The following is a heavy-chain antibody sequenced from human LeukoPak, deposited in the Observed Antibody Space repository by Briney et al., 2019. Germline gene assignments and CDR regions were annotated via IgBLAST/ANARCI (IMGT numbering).Heavy chain of an antibody. V-gene: IGHV3-66*01. Sequence: GGSLRLSCAASEFTVSSNYMSWVRQAPGKGLEWISVVYCCGDTNYAESVKGRFTISRDNAKNRLYLQMNSLRAEDTAVYYCTRDAGLNAFDIWGQGTMVTVSS. CDR1: EFTVSSNY. CDR2: VYCCGDT. J-gene: IGHJ3*02. CDR3: TRDAGLNAFDI. D-gene: IGHD6-19*01.